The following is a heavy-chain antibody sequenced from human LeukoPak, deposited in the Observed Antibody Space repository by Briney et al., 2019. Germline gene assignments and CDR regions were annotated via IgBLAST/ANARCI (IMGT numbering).Heavy chain of an antibody. V-gene: IGHV3-23*01. D-gene: IGHD3-3*01. Sequence: GGSLRLSCAASGFTFSNAWMSWVRQAPGKGLEWVSAISGSGGSTYYADSVKGRFTISRDNSKNTLYLQMNSLRAEDTAVYYCAKDFYYDFWSGYYSPGYWGQGTLVTVSS. CDR1: GFTFSNAW. CDR2: ISGSGGST. J-gene: IGHJ4*02. CDR3: AKDFYYDFWSGYYSPGY.